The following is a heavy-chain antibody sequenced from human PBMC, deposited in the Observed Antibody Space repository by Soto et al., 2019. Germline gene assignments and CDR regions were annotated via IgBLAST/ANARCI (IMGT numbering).Heavy chain of an antibody. V-gene: IGHV3-30*18. Sequence: QVQLVESGGGVVQPGRSLRLSCAASGFTFSSYGMHWVRQAPGKGLEWVAVISYDGSNKYYAESVNGRFTISRDNTKNPLYLQMSILRAEDTAVYYCAKDHTVYSYYYYGMDVWGQGTTVTVSS. CDR1: GFTFSSYG. J-gene: IGHJ6*02. CDR2: ISYDGSNK. D-gene: IGHD4-17*01. CDR3: AKDHTVYSYYYYGMDV.